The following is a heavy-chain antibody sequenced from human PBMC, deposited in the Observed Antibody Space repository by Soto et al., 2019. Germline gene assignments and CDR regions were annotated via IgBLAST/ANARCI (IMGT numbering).Heavy chain of an antibody. CDR3: AKDSDYDFWSGPTGNWFDP. J-gene: IGHJ5*02. CDR2: ISWNSGSI. CDR1: GFTFDDYA. V-gene: IGHV3-9*01. Sequence: GGSLRLSCAASGFTFDDYAMHWVRQAPGKGLEWVSGISWNSGSIGYADSVKGRFTISRDNAKNSLYLQMNSLRAEDTALYYCAKDSDYDFWSGPTGNWFDPWGQGTLVTVSS. D-gene: IGHD3-3*01.